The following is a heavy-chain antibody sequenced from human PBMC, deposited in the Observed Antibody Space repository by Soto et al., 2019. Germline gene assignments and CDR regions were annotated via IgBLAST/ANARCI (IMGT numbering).Heavy chain of an antibody. D-gene: IGHD6-6*01. CDR2: IHHSGTT. J-gene: IGHJ6*02. Sequence: SEALSLTCAVDGGGFSGYGWGWIRQPARVGLEWSGEIHHSGTTNYNPSLKSRVTISVDTSKNQFPLKLSSVTAADTAVYYRARGGAAARRRQVTPYYYSGMAVWGQGTTVTVSS. CDR3: ARGGAAARRRQVTPYYYSGMAV. V-gene: IGHV4-34*01. CDR1: GGGFSGYG.